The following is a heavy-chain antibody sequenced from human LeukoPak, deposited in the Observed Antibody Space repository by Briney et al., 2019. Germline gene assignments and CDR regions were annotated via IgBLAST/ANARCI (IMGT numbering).Heavy chain of an antibody. D-gene: IGHD6-19*01. Sequence: PGGSLRLSCAASGFSFGSYGMHWVRLAPGKGLEWVAFIRYDGSNKYYADSVKGRFTISRDNSKNTLYLQMNSLRAENTAVYYCAKGLASGWYGGFDYWGQGTLVTVSS. CDR1: GFSFGSYG. CDR3: AKGLASGWYGGFDY. CDR2: IRYDGSNK. V-gene: IGHV3-30*02. J-gene: IGHJ4*02.